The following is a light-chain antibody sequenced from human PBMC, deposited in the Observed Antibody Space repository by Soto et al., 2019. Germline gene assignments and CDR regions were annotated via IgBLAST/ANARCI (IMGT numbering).Light chain of an antibody. CDR3: KKYDGPPWT. CDR2: GYS. Sequence: EIVWTQSPGNLSLSPGARSALPGRASPTVSRNYLAWYQQKTGQDPRLLIYGYSSRATGITARFSGSGYGTDFTLKISSVGPEEIAVYYCKKYDGPPWTFGQGTKLEI. V-gene: IGKV3-20*01. CDR1: PTVSRNY. J-gene: IGKJ1*01.